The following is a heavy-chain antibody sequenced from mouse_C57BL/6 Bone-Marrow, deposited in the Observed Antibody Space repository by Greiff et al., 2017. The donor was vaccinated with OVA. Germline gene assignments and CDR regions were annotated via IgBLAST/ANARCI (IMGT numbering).Heavy chain of an antibody. D-gene: IGHD1-1*01. V-gene: IGHV6-3*01. J-gene: IGHJ2*01. CDR1: GFTFSNYW. CDR2: IRLKSDNYAT. CDR3: TDYYGSDY. Sequence: EVKLMESGGGLVQPGGSMKLSCVASGFTFSNYWMNWVRQSPEKGLEWVAQIRLKSDNYATHYAESVKGRFTISRDDSKSSAYLQMNNLRAEDTGIYYCTDYYGSDYCGQGTTLTVSS.